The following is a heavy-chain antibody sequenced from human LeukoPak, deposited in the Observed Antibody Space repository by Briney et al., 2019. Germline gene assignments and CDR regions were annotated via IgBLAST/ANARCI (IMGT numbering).Heavy chain of an antibody. J-gene: IGHJ4*02. CDR3: ARGIPGSVVVPAALYYFDN. CDR2: INHSGST. D-gene: IGHD2-2*01. Sequence: PSETLSLTCAVYGGSFSGYYWSWIRQPPGKGLEWIGEINHSGSTNYNPSLKSRVTISVDTSKNQFSLKLSSVTAADTAVYYCARGIPGSVVVPAALYYFDNWGQGTLVTVSS. CDR1: GGSFSGYY. V-gene: IGHV4-34*01.